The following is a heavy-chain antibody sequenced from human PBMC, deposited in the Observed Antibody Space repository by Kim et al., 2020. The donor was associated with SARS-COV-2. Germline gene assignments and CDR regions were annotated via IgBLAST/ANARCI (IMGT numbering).Heavy chain of an antibody. Sequence: GTTNYTPSLKSRVTISVDKSNKQFSLKLSSVTAADTAVYYCARSTGGSLDYWGQGTLVTVSS. CDR3: ARSTGGSLDY. J-gene: IGHJ4*02. V-gene: IGHV4-4*02. D-gene: IGHD2-15*01. CDR2: GTT.